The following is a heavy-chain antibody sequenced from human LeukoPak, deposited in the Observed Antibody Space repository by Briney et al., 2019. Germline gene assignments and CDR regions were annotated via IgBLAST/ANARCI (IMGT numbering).Heavy chain of an antibody. D-gene: IGHD3-22*01. Sequence: GASVKVSCKASGYTFTSYGISWVRQAPGQRLEWMGWISAYNGNTNYAQKLQGRVTMTTDTSTSTAYMELRSLRSDDTAVYYCARDSPNYDSSGAYHYWGQGTLVTVSS. V-gene: IGHV1-18*01. J-gene: IGHJ4*02. CDR3: ARDSPNYDSSGAYHY. CDR1: GYTFTSYG. CDR2: ISAYNGNT.